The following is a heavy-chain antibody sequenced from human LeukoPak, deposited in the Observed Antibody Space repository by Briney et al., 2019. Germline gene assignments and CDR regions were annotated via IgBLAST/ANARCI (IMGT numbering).Heavy chain of an antibody. D-gene: IGHD6-13*01. CDR1: GGSISSGGYY. V-gene: IGHV4-61*08. CDR3: AREGTLIAAGGFDY. Sequence: SETLSLTCTVSGGSISSGGYYWSWIRQPPGKGLEWIGYIYYSGSTNYNPSLKSRVTISVDTSKNQFSLKLSSVTAADTAVYYCAREGTLIAAGGFDYWGQGTLVTVSS. CDR2: IYYSGST. J-gene: IGHJ4*02.